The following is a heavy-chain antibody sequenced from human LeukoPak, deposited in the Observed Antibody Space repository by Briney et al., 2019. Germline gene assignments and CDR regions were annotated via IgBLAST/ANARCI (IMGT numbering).Heavy chain of an antibody. V-gene: IGHV4-39*01. CDR2: IYYSGST. CDR3: ARLSAAAATDY. CDR1: GGSISSSSYH. J-gene: IGHJ4*02. Sequence: PSETLSLTCTVSGGSISSSSYHWGWIRQPPGKGLEWIGSIYYSGSTYYNPSLKSRVTISVDTSKNQFSLKLSSVTAADTAVYYCARLSAAAATDYWGQGTLVTVSS. D-gene: IGHD6-13*01.